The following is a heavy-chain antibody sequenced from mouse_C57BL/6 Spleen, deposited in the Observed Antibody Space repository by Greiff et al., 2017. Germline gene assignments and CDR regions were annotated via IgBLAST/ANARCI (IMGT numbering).Heavy chain of an antibody. V-gene: IGHV1-64*01. CDR3: ASSFTTVVATPYFDY. CDR1: GYTFTSYW. CDR2: IHPNSGST. D-gene: IGHD1-1*01. J-gene: IGHJ2*01. Sequence: QVQLKQPGAELVKPGASVKLSCKASGYTFTSYWMHWVKQRPGQGLEWIGMIHPNSGSTNYNEKFKSKATLTVDKSSSTAYMQLSSLTSEDSAVYYCASSFTTVVATPYFDYWGQGTTLTVSS.